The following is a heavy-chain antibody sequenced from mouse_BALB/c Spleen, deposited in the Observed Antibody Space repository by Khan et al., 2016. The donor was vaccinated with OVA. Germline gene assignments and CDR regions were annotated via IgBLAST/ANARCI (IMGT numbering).Heavy chain of an antibody. CDR2: INPYNAGT. D-gene: IGHD4-1*01. J-gene: IGHJ3*01. Sequence: VQLQQSGPELVEPGASVKMSCKASGYTFPNYVMHWVKQKPGQGLEWIGYINPYNAGTRYNEKFKGKATLTSDISSTTAYMERSSLTSEDSAVYYCAREASSWDFSFPYWGQGTLVTVSA. V-gene: IGHV1S136*01. CDR1: GYTFPNYV. CDR3: AREASSWDFSFPY.